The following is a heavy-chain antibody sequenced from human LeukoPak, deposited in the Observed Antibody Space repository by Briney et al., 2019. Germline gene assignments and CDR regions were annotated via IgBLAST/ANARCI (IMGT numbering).Heavy chain of an antibody. CDR1: GGSISSYY. D-gene: IGHD2-21*01. Sequence: SETLSLTCTVSGGSISSYYWSWIRQPPGKGLEWIGYIYYSGSTNYNPSLKSRVIISVDTSKNQFSLKLSSVTAADTAVYYCAGSIRGIDYWGQGTLVTVSS. CDR2: IYYSGST. J-gene: IGHJ4*02. CDR3: AGSIRGIDY. V-gene: IGHV4-59*01.